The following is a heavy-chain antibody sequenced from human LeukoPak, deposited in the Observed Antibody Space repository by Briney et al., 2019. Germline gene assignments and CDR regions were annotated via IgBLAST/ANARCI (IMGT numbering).Heavy chain of an antibody. V-gene: IGHV4-39*07. D-gene: IGHD2-2*01. Sequence: SETLSLTCTVSGGSISSSSYYWGWIRQPPGKGLEWIGSIYYSGSTYYNPSLKRRVTISVDTSKNQFSLKLSSVTAADTAVYYCARVFGVVPAAIGYWGQGTLVTVSS. CDR3: ARVFGVVPAAIGY. CDR1: GGSISSSSYY. CDR2: IYYSGST. J-gene: IGHJ4*02.